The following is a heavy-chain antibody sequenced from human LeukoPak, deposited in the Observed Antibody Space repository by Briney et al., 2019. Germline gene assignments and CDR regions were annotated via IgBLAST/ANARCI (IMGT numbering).Heavy chain of an antibody. CDR3: ARHRGPYCSSTSCYLDY. J-gene: IGHJ4*02. Sequence: GECLKISCKGSGYIFTSYWIGWVRQMPGKGLEWMGIIYPGDSDTKYSPPFQGQVIISADKSISTAYLQWSSLKASDTAMYFCARHRGPYCSSTSCYLDYWGQGTLVTVSS. CDR1: GYIFTSYW. D-gene: IGHD2-2*01. V-gene: IGHV5-51*01. CDR2: IYPGDSDT.